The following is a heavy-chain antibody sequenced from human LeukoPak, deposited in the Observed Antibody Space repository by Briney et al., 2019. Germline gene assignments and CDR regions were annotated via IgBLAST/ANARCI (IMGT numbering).Heavy chain of an antibody. CDR2: ISYDGSNK. J-gene: IGHJ6*03. CDR1: GFTFSSYG. CDR3: ARGRRQYDILTGSPLYYMDV. Sequence: GGSLRLSCAASGFTFSSYGMHWVRQAPGKGLEWVAVISYDGSNKYYADSVKGRFTISRDNSKNTLYLQMNSLRAEDTAEYYCARGRRQYDILTGSPLYYMDVWGKGTTVTVSS. D-gene: IGHD3-9*01. V-gene: IGHV3-30*03.